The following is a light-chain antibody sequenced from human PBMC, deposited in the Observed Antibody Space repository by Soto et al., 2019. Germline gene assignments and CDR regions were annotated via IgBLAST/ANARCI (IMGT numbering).Light chain of an antibody. J-gene: IGLJ1*01. CDR1: SSDVGGYNY. Sequence: QSALTQPASVSGSPGQSITVSCTGTSSDVGGYNYVSWYQHHPGRAPKLIIYGVSNRPSGVSNRFSGSKSGNTAFLTISGLQAEDEADYYCTSYTTTSARVFGSGTKAPS. V-gene: IGLV2-14*01. CDR3: TSYTTTSARV. CDR2: GVS.